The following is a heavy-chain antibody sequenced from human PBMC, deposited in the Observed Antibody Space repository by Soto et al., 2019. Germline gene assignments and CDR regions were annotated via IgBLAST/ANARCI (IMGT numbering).Heavy chain of an antibody. CDR2: FIHIFSTL. V-gene: IGHV1-69*01. Sequence: QVQLIHSEASVMKPGYSVRVSCTASGGIFGSHGFSWVRQAPGPRLEWVGGFIHIFSTLTYKEKFQARVRIAADEAVKKVYLDLSGRTSDDTAVYYCVRDRRIYYSDPHDEFVASDHEVGGQGTMVTVSS. D-gene: IGHD3-22*01. CDR3: VRDRRIYYSDPHDEFVASDHEV. CDR1: GGIFGSHG. J-gene: IGHJ3*01.